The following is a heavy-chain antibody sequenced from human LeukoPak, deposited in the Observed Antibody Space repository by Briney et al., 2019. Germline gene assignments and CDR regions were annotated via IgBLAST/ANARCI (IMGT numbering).Heavy chain of an antibody. CDR2: INHSGRV. Sequence: SDTLSLTCAVSGESFGYNYWTWVRQPPGKGLEWIGDINHSGRVNYRPSLKSRVTISADTSKSQFSLKLNAVTAADTAVYYCARGLGPMSPSLDYWGQGSLVTVSS. CDR3: ARGLGPMSPSLDY. V-gene: IGHV4-34*01. D-gene: IGHD3-22*01. J-gene: IGHJ4*02. CDR1: GESFGYNY.